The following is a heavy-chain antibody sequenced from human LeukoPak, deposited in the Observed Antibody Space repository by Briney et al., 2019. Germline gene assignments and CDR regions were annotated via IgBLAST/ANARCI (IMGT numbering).Heavy chain of an antibody. Sequence: GGSLRLSCAASGFTFDDYAMHWVRQAPGKGLEWVSGISWNSGSIGYADSVKGRFTISRDNAKNSLYLQMNSLRAEDTALYYCAKDKVYYGSGSGYGMDVWGQGTTVTVSS. CDR3: AKDKVYYGSGSGYGMDV. D-gene: IGHD3-10*01. V-gene: IGHV3-9*01. CDR2: ISWNSGSI. CDR1: GFTFDDYA. J-gene: IGHJ6*02.